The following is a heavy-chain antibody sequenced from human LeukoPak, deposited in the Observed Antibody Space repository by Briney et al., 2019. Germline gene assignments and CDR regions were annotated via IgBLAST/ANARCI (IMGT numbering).Heavy chain of an antibody. CDR3: ARGTVFGTTMAFDI. V-gene: IGHV1-2*02. CDR1: GYTFTGYY. CDR2: INPNSGGT. D-gene: IGHD1-1*01. J-gene: IGHJ3*02. Sequence: ASVKVSCKASGYTFTGYYMHWVRQAPGQGLEWMGWINPNSGGTNYAQKFQGRVTMTRDTSISTAYMELSRLRSDDTAVYYCARGTVFGTTMAFDIWGQGTMVTVSS.